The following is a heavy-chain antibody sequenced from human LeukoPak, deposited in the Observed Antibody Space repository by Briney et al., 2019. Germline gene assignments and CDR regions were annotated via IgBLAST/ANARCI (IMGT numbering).Heavy chain of an antibody. J-gene: IGHJ6*02. V-gene: IGHV4-4*02. CDR2: IYHSGST. D-gene: IGHD3-16*02. CDR1: GGSISSSNW. Sequence: TETLSLTCAVSGGSISSSNWWSWVRQPPGKGLEWIGEIYHSGSTNYNPSLKSRVTISVDNSKNQFSLKLSSVTAADTAVYYCARLSRDYYGMDVWGQGTTVTVSS. CDR3: ARLSRDYYGMDV.